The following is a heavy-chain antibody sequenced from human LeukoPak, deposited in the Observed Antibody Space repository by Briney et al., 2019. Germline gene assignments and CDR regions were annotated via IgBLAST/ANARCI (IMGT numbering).Heavy chain of an antibody. CDR1: GFTFSSYS. D-gene: IGHD5-12*01. V-gene: IGHV3-21*01. CDR2: ISSSSSYI. J-gene: IGHJ4*02. CDR3: ARDGGNSGYDPLGY. Sequence: GGSLRLSCAASGFTFSSYSMNRVRQAPGKGLEWVSSISSSSSYIYYADSVKGRFTISRDNAKNSLYLQMNSLRAEDTAVYYCARDGGNSGYDPLGYWGQGTLVTVSS.